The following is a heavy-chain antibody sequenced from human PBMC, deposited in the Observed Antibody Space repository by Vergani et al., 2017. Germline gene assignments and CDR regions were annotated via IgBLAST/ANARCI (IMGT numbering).Heavy chain of an antibody. V-gene: IGHV3-9*03. CDR2: ISWNSGSI. J-gene: IGHJ6*02. Sequence: EVQLVESGGGLVQPGRSLRLSCAASGFTFDDYAMHWVRQAPGKGLEWVSGISWNSGSIGYADSVKGRFTISRDNAKNSLYLQMNSLRAEDMALYYCAKDLGDYYYYGIDVWGQGTTVTVSS. CDR1: GFTFDDYA. CDR3: AKDLGDYYYYGIDV.